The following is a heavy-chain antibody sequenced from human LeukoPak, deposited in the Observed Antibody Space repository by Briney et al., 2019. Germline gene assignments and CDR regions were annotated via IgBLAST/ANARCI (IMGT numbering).Heavy chain of an antibody. CDR1: GFTFSSYS. V-gene: IGHV3-48*04. Sequence: GVLRLSCAASGFTFSSYSMNWVRQAPGKGLEWVSYISSSSSTIYYADSVKGRFTISRDNAKNSLYLQMNSLRAEDTAVYYCASALTDDAFDTWGQGTMVTVSS. CDR2: ISSSSSTI. CDR3: ASALTDDAFDT. D-gene: IGHD1-20*01. J-gene: IGHJ3*02.